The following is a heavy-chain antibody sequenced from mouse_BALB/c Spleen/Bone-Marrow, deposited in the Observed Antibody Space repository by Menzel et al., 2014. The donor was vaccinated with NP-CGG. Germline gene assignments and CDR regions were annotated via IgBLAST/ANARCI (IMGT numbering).Heavy chain of an antibody. Sequence: VQLNESGAELVRSGASVKLSCTASGFNIKDYYMHWVKQRPEQGLEWIGWLDPENGDTEYAPKFQGKATMTADTSSNTAYLQLSSLTSEDTAVYYCNAPNDGYGGWCGCWGQRNLVSVSA. CDR3: NAPNDGYGGWCGC. V-gene: IGHV14-4*02. CDR1: GFNIKDYY. J-gene: IGHJ3*01. CDR2: LDPENGDT. D-gene: IGHD2-14*01.